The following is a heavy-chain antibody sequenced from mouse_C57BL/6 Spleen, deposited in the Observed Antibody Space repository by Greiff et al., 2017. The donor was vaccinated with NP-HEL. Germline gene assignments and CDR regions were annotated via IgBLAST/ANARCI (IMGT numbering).Heavy chain of an antibody. CDR3: AREAQADAMDY. V-gene: IGHV3-6*01. CDR1: GYSITSGYY. J-gene: IGHJ4*01. CDR2: ISYDGSN. Sequence: EVKLQESGPGLVKPSQSLSLTCSVTGYSITSGYYWNWIRQFPGNKLEWMGYISYDGSNNYNPSLKNRISITRDTSKNQFFLKLNSVTTEDTATYYCAREAQADAMDYWGQGTSVTVSS. D-gene: IGHD3-2*02.